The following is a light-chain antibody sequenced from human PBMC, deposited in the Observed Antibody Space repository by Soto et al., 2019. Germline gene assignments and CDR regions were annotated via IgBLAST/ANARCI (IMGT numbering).Light chain of an antibody. CDR1: QNVNNW. J-gene: IGKJ1*01. Sequence: DIQMTQFPSALSASVGDRVTITCRASQNVNNWLAWYQHKPGKAPQLLIYDASVLESGVPSRFSGSGSGTEFTLAISGLQSDDFATYYCQQYNTYWTFGRGTKVEVK. V-gene: IGKV1-5*01. CDR3: QQYNTYWT. CDR2: DAS.